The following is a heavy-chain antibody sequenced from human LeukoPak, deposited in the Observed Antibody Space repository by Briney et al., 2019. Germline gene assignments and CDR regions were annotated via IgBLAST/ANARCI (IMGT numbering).Heavy chain of an antibody. CDR2: IKQDGSEK. CDR1: GFTFSSYW. Sequence: GGSLRLSCAASGFTFSSYWMSWVRQAPGKGLEWVANIKQDGSEKYYVDSVKGRFTISRDNAKNSLYLQMNSLRAEDTAVYYCAREHSSSWYERWFDPWGQGTLVTVSS. CDR3: AREHSSSWYERWFDP. J-gene: IGHJ5*02. D-gene: IGHD6-13*01. V-gene: IGHV3-7*01.